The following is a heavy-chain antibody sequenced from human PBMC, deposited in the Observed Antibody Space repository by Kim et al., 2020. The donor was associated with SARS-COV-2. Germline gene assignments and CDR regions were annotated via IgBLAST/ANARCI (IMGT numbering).Heavy chain of an antibody. CDR2: LSGTGTFT. D-gene: IGHD1-26*01. Sequence: GGSLRLSCAASGFTFSSYAMSWVRQAPGKGLQWVSSLSGTGTFTFYTDSLKGRFTVSRDNAKHSLYLQINSLRVEDTAVYYCARIVTTHISYYYGVDVWG. CDR3: ARIVTTHISYYYGVDV. CDR1: GFTFSSYA. V-gene: IGHV3-21*01. J-gene: IGHJ6*01.